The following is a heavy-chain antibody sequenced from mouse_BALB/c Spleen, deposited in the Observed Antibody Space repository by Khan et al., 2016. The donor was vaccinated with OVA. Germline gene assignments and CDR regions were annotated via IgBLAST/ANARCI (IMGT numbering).Heavy chain of an antibody. Sequence: VQLKQSGPELVKPGASVKISCKTSGYTFPEYTVHWVKQSLGKSLDWIGVINPKNGGTAYNQKFKGKATLTVDKSSSTAYMEFRILTSEDSAVYSSTRDAGHYWGQGTSVTVAS. CDR1: GYTFPEYT. D-gene: IGHD3-3*01. J-gene: IGHJ4*01. CDR3: TRDAGHY. V-gene: IGHV1-18*01. CDR2: INPKNGGT.